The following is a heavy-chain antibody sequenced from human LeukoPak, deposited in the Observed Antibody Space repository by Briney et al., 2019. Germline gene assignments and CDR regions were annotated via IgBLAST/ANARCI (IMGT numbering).Heavy chain of an antibody. CDR1: GFTFSSYG. D-gene: IGHD3-9*01. CDR2: ISYDGSNK. CDR3: AKDQHFDWFYNWFDP. J-gene: IGHJ5*02. V-gene: IGHV3-30*18. Sequence: GGYLSLSCAAYGFTFSSYGMHWVRQAQGKGLEWVAVISYDGSNKYYADSVKGRFTISRDNSKNSLYLQMNSLRAEDTALYYCAKDQHFDWFYNWFDPWGQGTLVTVSS.